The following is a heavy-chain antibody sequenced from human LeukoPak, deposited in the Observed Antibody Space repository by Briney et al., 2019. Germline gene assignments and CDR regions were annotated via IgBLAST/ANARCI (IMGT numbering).Heavy chain of an antibody. CDR2: IYTSGST. CDR1: VGSISSYY. J-gene: IGHJ4*02. CDR3: ARGSYCSSTRCYQDY. D-gene: IGHD2-2*01. Sequence: SETLSVTRTVPVGSISSYYWSWMRQPAGKGVEWIGRIYTSGSTNYNPSLKSRVTMSVDTSKNQFSLKLSSVTAADTAVYYCARGSYCSSTRCYQDYWGQGTLVTVSS. V-gene: IGHV4-4*07.